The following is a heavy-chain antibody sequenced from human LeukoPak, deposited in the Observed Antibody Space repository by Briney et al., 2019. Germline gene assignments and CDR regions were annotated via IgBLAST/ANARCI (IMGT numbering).Heavy chain of an antibody. CDR3: ARHVGGYDILTGYYNAGYYYYMDV. V-gene: IGHV3-7*01. J-gene: IGHJ6*03. CDR1: GFTFSSYW. D-gene: IGHD3-9*01. Sequence: PGGSLRLSCAASGFTFSSYWMSWVSQAPGKGLEWVANIKQDGSEKDYVDSVKGRFTISRDNAKNSLYLQMNSLRAEDTAVYYCARHVGGYDILTGYYNAGYYYYMDVWGKGTTVTISS. CDR2: IKQDGSEK.